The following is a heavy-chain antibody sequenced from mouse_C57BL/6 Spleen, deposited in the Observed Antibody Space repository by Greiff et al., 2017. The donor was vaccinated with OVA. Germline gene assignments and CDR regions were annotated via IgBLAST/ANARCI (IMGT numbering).Heavy chain of an antibody. CDR1: GYAFSSYW. CDR3: ARRGDYDYDVDAMDY. D-gene: IGHD2-4*01. Sequence: VHLQQSGAELVKPGASVKISCKASGYAFSSYWMNWVKQRPGKGLEWIGQIYPGDGDTNYNGKFKGKATLTADKSSSTAYMQLSSLTSEDSAVYFCARRGDYDYDVDAMDYWGQGTSVTVSS. CDR2: IYPGDGDT. J-gene: IGHJ4*01. V-gene: IGHV1-80*01.